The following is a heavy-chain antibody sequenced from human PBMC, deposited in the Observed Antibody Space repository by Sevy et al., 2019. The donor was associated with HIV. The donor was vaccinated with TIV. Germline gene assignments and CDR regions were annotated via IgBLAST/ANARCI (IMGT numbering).Heavy chain of an antibody. V-gene: IGHV1-18*01. Sequence: ASVKVSCKASGYNFNTYGITWVRQAPGQGLEWMGWIGVNNGKPNYAARLQARISMTADTSTSTVYMELRTLTSDDTAIYFCARDSYYYDMHSSYRPPDYWGQGTLVTVSS. CDR3: ARDSYYYDMHSSYRPPDY. J-gene: IGHJ4*02. CDR2: IGVNNGKP. D-gene: IGHD3-22*01. CDR1: GYNFNTYG.